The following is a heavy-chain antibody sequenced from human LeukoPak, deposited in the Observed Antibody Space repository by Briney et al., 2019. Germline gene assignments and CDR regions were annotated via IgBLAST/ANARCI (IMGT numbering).Heavy chain of an antibody. CDR3: ARAATHYYDSSGNLDY. J-gene: IGHJ4*02. D-gene: IGHD3-22*01. CDR1: GFTFSSYS. V-gene: IGHV3-21*01. Sequence: GGSLRLSCAASGFTFSSYSMNWVRQAPGKGLEWVSSISSSSSYIYYADSVKGRFTISRDNAKNSLYLQMNSLRAEDTAVYYCARAATHYYDSSGNLDYWGQGTLVTVSS. CDR2: ISSSSSYI.